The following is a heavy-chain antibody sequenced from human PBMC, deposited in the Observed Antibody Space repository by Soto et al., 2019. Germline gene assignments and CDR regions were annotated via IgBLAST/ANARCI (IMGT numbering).Heavy chain of an antibody. CDR2: INPNSGGT. Sequence: RASVKVSCKASGYTFTGYYMHWVRQAPGQGLEWMGWINPNSGGTNYAQKFQGRVTMTRDTSISTAYMELSRLRSDDTAVYYCATVERFLEWLPSDYYYGMDVWGQGTTVTVSS. CDR1: GYTFTGYY. J-gene: IGHJ6*02. V-gene: IGHV1-2*02. CDR3: ATVERFLEWLPSDYYYGMDV. D-gene: IGHD3-3*01.